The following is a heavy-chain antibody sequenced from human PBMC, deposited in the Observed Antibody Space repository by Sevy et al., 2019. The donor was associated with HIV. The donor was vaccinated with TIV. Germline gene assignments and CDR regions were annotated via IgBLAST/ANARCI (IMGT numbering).Heavy chain of an antibody. Sequence: SETLSLTCAVHDGSFSGYYWNWIRQLPGKGLEWIGEINESGITYYNPSLKSRVTISVDTSKKQFSLKLNSVTAVDSAVYFCARSPPVVVVPGAPSWFDPWGRNPGHRIL. V-gene: IGHV4-34*01. D-gene: IGHD2-2*01. J-gene: IGHJ5*02. CDR3: ARSPPVVVVPGAPSWFDP. CDR1: DGSFSGYY. CDR2: INESGIT.